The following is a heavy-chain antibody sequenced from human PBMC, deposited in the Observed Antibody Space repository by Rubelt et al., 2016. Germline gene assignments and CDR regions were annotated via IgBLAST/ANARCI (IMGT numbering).Heavy chain of an antibody. CDR2: IYYRGNT. Sequence: QLQLQESGPGLVKPSEILSLTCTVSGGSMSGSSHYWAWIRQPPGKGLAWIGTIYYRGNTYYNPSLTRRVTMSVDTSKTQFARKLTSVTAADTAVYYGAREHSGTYGLYYYGMDVWGQGTTVTVSS. D-gene: IGHD1-26*01. J-gene: IGHJ6*02. V-gene: IGHV4-39*07. CDR1: GGSMSGSSHY. CDR3: AREHSGTYGLYYYGMDV.